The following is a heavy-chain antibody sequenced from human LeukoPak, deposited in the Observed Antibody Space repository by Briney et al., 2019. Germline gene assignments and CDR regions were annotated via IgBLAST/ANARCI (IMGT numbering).Heavy chain of an antibody. J-gene: IGHJ4*02. CDR1: GGSISSSSYY. CDR3: ARDGSVAGYDY. Sequence: SETLSLTCTVFGGSISSSSYYWGWIRQPPGKGLEWIGSIYYSGSTYYNPSLKSRVTISVDTSKNQFSLKLSSVTAADTAVYYCARDGSVAGYDYWGQGTLVTVSS. D-gene: IGHD6-19*01. V-gene: IGHV4-39*07. CDR2: IYYSGST.